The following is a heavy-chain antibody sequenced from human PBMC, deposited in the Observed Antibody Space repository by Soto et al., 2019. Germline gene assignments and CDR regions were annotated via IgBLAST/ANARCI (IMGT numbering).Heavy chain of an antibody. Sequence: ESGGGLVQPGGSMRLSCAVSGFIFRNYWMAWARQAPGKGLEWVAVIKQDGSETHYVDSVRGRFTISRDNAKNSLYLQMNSLRVDDTAVYYCTRDWDSWGHGTLVTVTS. J-gene: IGHJ5*01. CDR1: GFIFRNYW. CDR2: IKQDGSET. V-gene: IGHV3-7*01. CDR3: TRDWDS.